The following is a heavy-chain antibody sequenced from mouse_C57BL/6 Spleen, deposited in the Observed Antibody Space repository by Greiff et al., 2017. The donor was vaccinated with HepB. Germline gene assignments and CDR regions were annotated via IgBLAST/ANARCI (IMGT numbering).Heavy chain of an antibody. CDR1: GFTFSDYY. D-gene: IGHD1-1*01. Sequence: EVQRVESEGGLVQPGSSMKLSCTASGFTFSDYYMAWVRQVPEKGLEWVANINYDGSSTYYLDSLKSRFIISRDNAKNILYLQMSSLKSEDTATYYCARHYYGSSYEGFDYWGQGTTLTVSS. CDR3: ARHYYGSSYEGFDY. CDR2: INYDGSST. V-gene: IGHV5-16*01. J-gene: IGHJ2*01.